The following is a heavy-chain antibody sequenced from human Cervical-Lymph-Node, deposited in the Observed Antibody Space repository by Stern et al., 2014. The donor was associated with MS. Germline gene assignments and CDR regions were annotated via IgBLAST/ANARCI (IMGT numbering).Heavy chain of an antibody. CDR2: SVPLFGKP. J-gene: IGHJ6*02. CDR1: GGTFSNYA. CDR3: ASPLTATSVPFGYYGMDV. D-gene: IGHD4-17*01. Sequence: DQLVESGAEVKKPGSSVKVSCKASGGTFSNYATSWVRQAPGQGLEWMGGSVPLFGKPNYAQKFQGRVTITADESTSTAYMDLSSLRSEDTAVYYCASPLTATSVPFGYYGMDVWGQGTTVTVS. V-gene: IGHV1-69*01.